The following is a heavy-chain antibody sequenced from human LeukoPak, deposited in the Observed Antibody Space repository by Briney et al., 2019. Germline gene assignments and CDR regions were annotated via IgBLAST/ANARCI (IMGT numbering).Heavy chain of an antibody. CDR3: ARAGGDYGDFGLDV. CDR2: ISGSGGST. V-gene: IGHV3-23*01. CDR1: GFTFSSYA. Sequence: GGSLRLSCAASGFTFSSYAMSWVRQAPGKGLEWVSAISGSGGSTYYADSVKGRFTISRDNAKNTLYLQMNSLRAEDTAVYYCARAGGDYGDFGLDVWGKGTTVTVSS. J-gene: IGHJ6*04. D-gene: IGHD4-17*01.